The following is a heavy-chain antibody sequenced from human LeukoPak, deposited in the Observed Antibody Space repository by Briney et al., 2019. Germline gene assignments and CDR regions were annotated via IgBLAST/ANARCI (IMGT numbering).Heavy chain of an antibody. Sequence: SVKVSCKASGGTFSSYAISWVRQAPGQGLEWMGRTIPILGIANYAQKFQGRVTITADKSTSTAYMELSSLRSEDTAVYYCARGGITMVRGVIITPLSWFDPWGQGTLVTVSS. CDR2: TIPILGIA. J-gene: IGHJ5*02. D-gene: IGHD3-10*01. V-gene: IGHV1-69*04. CDR1: GGTFSSYA. CDR3: ARGGITMVRGVIITPLSWFDP.